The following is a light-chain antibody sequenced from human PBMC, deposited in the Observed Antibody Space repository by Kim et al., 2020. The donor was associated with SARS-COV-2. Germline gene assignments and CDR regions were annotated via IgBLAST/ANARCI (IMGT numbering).Light chain of an antibody. CDR3: QQYNNWPRT. CDR2: GAS. V-gene: IGKV3-15*01. J-gene: IGKJ2*01. CDR1: QSVSSS. Sequence: TVMTQSPATLSVSPGERVTLSCRASQSVSSSLAWYQHRPGQAPRLLIYGASTRATGIPAKFSGSGSGTEFTLTISSLQSEDFAVYYCQQYNNWPRTFGQGTKLEI.